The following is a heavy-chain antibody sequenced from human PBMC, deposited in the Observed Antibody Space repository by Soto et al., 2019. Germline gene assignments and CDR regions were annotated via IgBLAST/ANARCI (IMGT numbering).Heavy chain of an antibody. CDR2: TYYRFKWYN. CDR3: ARGPHDGEYYDSSGYYSNWYFDL. J-gene: IGHJ2*01. D-gene: IGHD3-22*01. Sequence: SQTLSLTCAISGDSVSSNSAAWNWIRQSPSRGLEWLGRTYYRFKWYNDYAVSVKSRITINPDTSKNQFSLQLNSVTPEDTAVYYCARGPHDGEYYDSSGYYSNWYFDLWGRGTLVTVSS. V-gene: IGHV6-1*01. CDR1: GDSVSSNSAA.